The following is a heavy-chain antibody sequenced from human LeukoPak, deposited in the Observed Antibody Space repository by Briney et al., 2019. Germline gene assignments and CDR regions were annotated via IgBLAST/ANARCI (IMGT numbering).Heavy chain of an antibody. CDR3: AKCPYGWGSQPLDY. Sequence: PGGSLRLSCAASGFTFSSYAMSWVRQAPGKGLEWVSAISGSGGSTYYADSVKGRFTISRDNSKNTLYLQMNSLRAEDTAVYYCAKCPYGWGSQPLDYWGKGPLVTVSS. CDR1: GFTFSSYA. J-gene: IGHJ4*02. V-gene: IGHV3-23*01. D-gene: IGHD3-10*01. CDR2: ISGSGGST.